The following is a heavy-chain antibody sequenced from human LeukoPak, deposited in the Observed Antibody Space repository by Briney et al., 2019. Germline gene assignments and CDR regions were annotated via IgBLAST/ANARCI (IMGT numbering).Heavy chain of an antibody. CDR1: GYSISSGYY. D-gene: IGHD6-13*01. Sequence: SETLSLTCTVSGYSISSGYYWSWIRQPPGKGLEWIGEINHSGSTNYNPSLKSRVTISVDTSKNQFSLKLSSVTAADTAVYYCARGDSSSWYTTWFDPWGQGTLVTVSS. V-gene: IGHV4-38-2*02. CDR2: INHSGST. CDR3: ARGDSSSWYTTWFDP. J-gene: IGHJ5*02.